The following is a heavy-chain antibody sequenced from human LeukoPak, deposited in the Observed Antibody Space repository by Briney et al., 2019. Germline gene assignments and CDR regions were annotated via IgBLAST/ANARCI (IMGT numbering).Heavy chain of an antibody. Sequence: GGSLRLSCAASGFTFSGYWMTWVRQAPGRGLEWVASIKFDGSEKYFVDSVKGRFTISRDSSKNTLYLQMNSLRADDTAIYYCAKDTSMVIDYWGQGTLVTVSS. CDR3: AKDTSMVIDY. J-gene: IGHJ4*02. V-gene: IGHV3-7*04. CDR2: IKFDGSEK. CDR1: GFTFSGYW. D-gene: IGHD5-18*01.